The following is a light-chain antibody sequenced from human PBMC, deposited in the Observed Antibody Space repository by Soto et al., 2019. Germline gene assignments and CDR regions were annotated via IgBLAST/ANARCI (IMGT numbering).Light chain of an antibody. CDR1: SSDFGIYNS. CDR3: SSYTSRRSYV. J-gene: IGLJ1*01. Sequence: QSALTQPASVSGSPGQSITISCTGTSSDFGIYNSVSWYQHYAGRAPRLMIHDVSNRPSGVSDRFSGSKSGNTASLTISGLQAEDEADYYCSSYTSRRSYVFGSGTKLTVL. V-gene: IGLV2-14*03. CDR2: DVS.